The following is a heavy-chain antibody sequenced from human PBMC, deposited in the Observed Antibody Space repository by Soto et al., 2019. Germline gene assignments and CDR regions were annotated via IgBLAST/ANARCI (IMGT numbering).Heavy chain of an antibody. D-gene: IGHD3-10*01. Sequence: GGSLRLSCEASGFTFDDYVMHWVRQAPGKGLEWVSGISWNRGSIGYANSVKGRFTISRDNAKNSLYLQMNSLRAKDTALYYCAKGYYGWGSYLYYFDYWGQGTLVTVSS. CDR1: GFTFDDYV. CDR3: AKGYYGWGSYLYYFDY. CDR2: ISWNRGSI. V-gene: IGHV3-9*01. J-gene: IGHJ4*02.